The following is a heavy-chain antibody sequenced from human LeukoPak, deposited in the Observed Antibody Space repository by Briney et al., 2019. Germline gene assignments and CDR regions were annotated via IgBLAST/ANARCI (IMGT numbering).Heavy chain of an antibody. CDR1: GFTFSSYG. D-gene: IGHD3-16*01. CDR2: IWYDGSNK. J-gene: IGHJ6*02. Sequence: GGSLRLSCAASGFTFSSYGMHWVRQAPGKGLEWVAVIWYDGSNKYYADSVKGRFTISRDNSKNTLYLQMNSLRAEDTAVYYCARGIKILRDGMDVWGQGTTVTVSS. CDR3: ARGIKILRDGMDV. V-gene: IGHV3-33*01.